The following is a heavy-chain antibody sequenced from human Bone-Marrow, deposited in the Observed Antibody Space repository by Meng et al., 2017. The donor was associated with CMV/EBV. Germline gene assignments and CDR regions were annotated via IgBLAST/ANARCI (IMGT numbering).Heavy chain of an antibody. D-gene: IGHD6-6*01. Sequence: GESLKISCAASGFTFSSYGMHWVRQAPGKGLEWVAVIWYDGSNKYYADSVKGRFTISRDNSKNTLYLQMNSLRAEDTAVYYCASSSIAARFPDYWGQGTLVTVSS. CDR2: IWYDGSNK. CDR3: ASSSIAARFPDY. CDR1: GFTFSSYG. V-gene: IGHV3-33*01. J-gene: IGHJ4*02.